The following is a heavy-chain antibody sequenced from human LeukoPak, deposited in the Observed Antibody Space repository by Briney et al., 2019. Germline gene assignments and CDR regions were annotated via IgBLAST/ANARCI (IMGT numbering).Heavy chain of an antibody. D-gene: IGHD6-6*01. CDR3: ASPLYTSSSGVGY. J-gene: IGHJ4*02. Sequence: GSPRLSCAASGFTFSSYSMNWVRQAPGRGLEWVSSISSSSSYIYYADSVKGRFTISRDNAKNSLYLQMNSLRAEDTAVYYCASPLYTSSSGVGYWGQGTLVTVSS. CDR1: GFTFSSYS. V-gene: IGHV3-21*01. CDR2: ISSSSSYI.